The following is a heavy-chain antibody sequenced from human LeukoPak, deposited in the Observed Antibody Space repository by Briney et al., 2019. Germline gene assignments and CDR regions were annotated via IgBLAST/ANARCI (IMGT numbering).Heavy chain of an antibody. Sequence: SETLSLTCTVSDESTRGCSSGSSSQPPGKGLEWIGYIYHSGVTHYNPSLKSRVTISVDTTKNQFSLKLSSVTAADTAVYYCARDRSSYTSSYYIDPWGQGALVTVSS. D-gene: IGHD2/OR15-2a*01. CDR1: DESTRGCS. V-gene: IGHV4-59*01. J-gene: IGHJ5*02. CDR3: ARDRSSYTSSYYIDP. CDR2: IYHSGVT.